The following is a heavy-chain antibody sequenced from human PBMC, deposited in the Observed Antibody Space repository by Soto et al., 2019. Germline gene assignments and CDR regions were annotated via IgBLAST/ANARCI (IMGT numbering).Heavy chain of an antibody. D-gene: IGHD6-6*01. Sequence: SETLSLTCTVSCGSISSSSYYWGWIRQPPGKGLEWIGSIYYSGSTYYNPSLKSRVTISVDTSKNQFSLKLSSVTAADTAVYYCARRSSSYFDYWGQGTLVTVSS. V-gene: IGHV4-39*01. J-gene: IGHJ4*02. CDR1: CGSISSSSYY. CDR3: ARRSSSYFDY. CDR2: IYYSGST.